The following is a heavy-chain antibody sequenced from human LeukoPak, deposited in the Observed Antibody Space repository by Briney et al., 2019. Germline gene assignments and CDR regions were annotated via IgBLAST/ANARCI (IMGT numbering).Heavy chain of an antibody. CDR1: GFTFSNYA. V-gene: IGHV3-64*01. Sequence: PGGSLRLSCAASGFTFSNYAIHWVRQAPGKGLECVSAISSIEGRIYYANSVKGRFTISRDNSKNMVFLQMSSLRAEDMAVYYCARARRDCSGGTCFSYYFDNWGQGTLVTVSP. J-gene: IGHJ4*02. D-gene: IGHD2-15*01. CDR2: ISSIEGRI. CDR3: ARARRDCSGGTCFSYYFDN.